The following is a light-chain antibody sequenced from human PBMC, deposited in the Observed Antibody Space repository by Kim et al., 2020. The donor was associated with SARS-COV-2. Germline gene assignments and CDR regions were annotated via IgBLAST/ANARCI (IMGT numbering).Light chain of an antibody. CDR2: AAT. CDR3: QQSYNSPCT. Sequence: SASVGDRVTITCRASHRISNFVSWYQQKPGKAPKLLIYAATTLHSGVPSRFSGSGSGADFTLTISNLQAEDFATYYCQQSYNSPCTFGQGTTLEI. J-gene: IGKJ2*02. V-gene: IGKV1-39*01. CDR1: HRISNF.